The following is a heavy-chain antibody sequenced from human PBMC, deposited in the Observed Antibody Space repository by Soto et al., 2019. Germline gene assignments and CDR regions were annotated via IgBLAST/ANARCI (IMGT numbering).Heavy chain of an antibody. V-gene: IGHV1-69*13. CDR1: GGTFSSYA. CDR3: ARTANKLDLAWLDP. Sequence: GASVKVSCKASGGTFSSYAISWVRQAPGQGLEWMGGIIPIFGTANYAQKFQGRVTITADESTSTAYMELSSLRSEDTAVYYCARTANKLDLAWLDPWGEGTLVTVS. J-gene: IGHJ5*02. CDR2: IIPIFGTA. D-gene: IGHD1-7*01.